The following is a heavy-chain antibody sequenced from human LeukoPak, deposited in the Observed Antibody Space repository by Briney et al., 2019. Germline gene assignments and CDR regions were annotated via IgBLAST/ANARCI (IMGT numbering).Heavy chain of an antibody. CDR2: IWYDGSNK. Sequence: PGGSLRLSCAASGFTFSSYGMHWVRQAPGKGLEWVAVIWYDGSNKYYADSVKGRFTISRDNSKNTLYLQMNSLRAEDTAVYYCAKLYDSSGFDYWGQGTLVTVSS. CDR3: AKLYDSSGFDY. J-gene: IGHJ4*02. V-gene: IGHV3-33*06. D-gene: IGHD3-22*01. CDR1: GFTFSSYG.